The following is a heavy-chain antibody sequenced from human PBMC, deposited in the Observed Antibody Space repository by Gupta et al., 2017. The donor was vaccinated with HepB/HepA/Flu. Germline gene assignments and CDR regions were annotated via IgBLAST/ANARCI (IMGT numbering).Heavy chain of an antibody. V-gene: IGHV4-4*07. J-gene: IGHJ4*02. CDR2: IHTSGST. CDR3: ARENPRDGITMVRGGLDY. CDR1: GGSISSHS. D-gene: IGHD3-10*01. Sequence: QVQLQASGPGLVQPSATLSLTRTVSGGSISSHSRSWTRQPAGKGLEWIGRIHTSGSTNYNPSLKSRVTMSVDTSKNQFSLKLSAVTAADTAVYYCARENPRDGITMVRGGLDYWGQGTLVTVSS.